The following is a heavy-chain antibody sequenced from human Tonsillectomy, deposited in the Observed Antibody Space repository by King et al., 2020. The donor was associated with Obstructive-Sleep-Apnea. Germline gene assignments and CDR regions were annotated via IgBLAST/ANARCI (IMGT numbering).Heavy chain of an antibody. CDR1: GFTFSSYS. J-gene: IGHJ6*02. CDR2: ISSSSSYI. CDR3: ARIWGAAAPSMDV. V-gene: IGHV3-21*06. Sequence: DVQLVESGGGLVKPGGSLRLSCAASGFTFSSYSMNWVRQAPGKGLEWVSSISSSSSYIYYADSVKGRFTISRDNAKNSLYLQMNSLRAEDTAVYYCARIWGAAAPSMDVWGQGTTVTVSS. D-gene: IGHD6-13*01.